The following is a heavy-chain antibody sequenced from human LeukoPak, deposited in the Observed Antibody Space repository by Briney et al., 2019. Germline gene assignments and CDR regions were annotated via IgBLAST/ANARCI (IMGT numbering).Heavy chain of an antibody. CDR1: GGSFSGYY. CDR2: INHSGST. J-gene: IGHJ4*02. D-gene: IGHD3-10*01. V-gene: IGHV4-34*01. CDR3: ARLPTMVRGALDY. Sequence: SETLSLTCAVYGGSFSGYYWSWIRQPPGKGLEWIGEINHSGSTNYNPSLKSRVTISVDTSRNQFSLKLSSVTAADTAVYYCARLPTMVRGALDYWGQGALVTVSS.